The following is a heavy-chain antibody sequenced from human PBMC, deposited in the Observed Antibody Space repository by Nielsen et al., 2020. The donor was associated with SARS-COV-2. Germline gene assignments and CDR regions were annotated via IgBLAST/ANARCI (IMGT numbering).Heavy chain of an antibody. Sequence: SDTLSLTCTVSGGSISSSSYYWGWIRQPPGKGLEWIGSIYYSGSTYYNPSLKSRVTISVDTSKNQFSLKLSSVTAADSAIYFCAKYDTHSDWGQGTQVIVSS. V-gene: IGHV4-39*01. CDR1: GGSISSSSYY. CDR2: IYYSGST. D-gene: IGHD3-22*01. J-gene: IGHJ4*02. CDR3: AKYDTHSD.